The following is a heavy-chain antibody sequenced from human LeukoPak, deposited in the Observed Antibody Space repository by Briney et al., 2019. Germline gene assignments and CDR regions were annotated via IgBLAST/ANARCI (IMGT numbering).Heavy chain of an antibody. CDR2: IYYSGST. V-gene: IGHV4-59*01. CDR3: ARVGTYYDILTG. J-gene: IGHJ4*02. CDR1: GGSISSYY. D-gene: IGHD3-9*01. Sequence: SETLSLTCTVFGGSISSYYWSWIRQPPGKGLEWIGYIYYSGSTNYNPSLKSRVTISVDTSKNQFSLKLSSVTAADTAVYYCARVGTYYDILTGWGQGTLVTVSS.